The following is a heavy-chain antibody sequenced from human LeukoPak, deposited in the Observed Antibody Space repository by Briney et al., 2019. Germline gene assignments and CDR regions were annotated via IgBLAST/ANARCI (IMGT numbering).Heavy chain of an antibody. Sequence: PGQSLRLSCTASGFTFGDYAMSWFRQAPGEGLEWVGFIRSKAHGGTTEYAASVKGRFTISRDDSKSIAYLQMDSLKTEDTAVYYCTRAGRYCSGGSCYSFYWGQGTLVTVSS. D-gene: IGHD2-15*01. J-gene: IGHJ4*02. V-gene: IGHV3-49*03. CDR1: GFTFGDYA. CDR3: TRAGRYCSGGSCYSFY. CDR2: IRSKAHGGTT.